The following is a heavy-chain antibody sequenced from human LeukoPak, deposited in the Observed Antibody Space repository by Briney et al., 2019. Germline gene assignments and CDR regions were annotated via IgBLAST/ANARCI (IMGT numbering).Heavy chain of an antibody. CDR1: GFTFSSYS. CDR3: ARDTGSFDY. Sequence: GGPLRLSCAASGFTFSSYSMNWVRQAPGKGLEWVSYISSSSSTIYYADSVKGRFTISRDNAKNSLYLQMNSLRAEDTAVYYCARDTGSFDYWGQGTLVTVSS. CDR2: ISSSSSTI. D-gene: IGHD2-8*02. J-gene: IGHJ4*02. V-gene: IGHV3-48*01.